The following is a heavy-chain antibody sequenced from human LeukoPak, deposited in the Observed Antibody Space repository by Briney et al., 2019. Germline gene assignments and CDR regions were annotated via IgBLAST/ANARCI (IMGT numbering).Heavy chain of an antibody. V-gene: IGHV4-30-4*08. CDR1: GGSFSGYY. Sequence: PSETLSLTCAVYGGSFSGYYWSWIRQPPGKGLEWIGYIYYSGSTYYNPSLKSRVTISVDTSKNQFSLKLSSVTAADTAVYYCARGGSRYLAPYMDVWGKGTTVTVSS. CDR2: IYYSGST. CDR3: ARGGSRYLAPYMDV. J-gene: IGHJ6*03. D-gene: IGHD3-9*01.